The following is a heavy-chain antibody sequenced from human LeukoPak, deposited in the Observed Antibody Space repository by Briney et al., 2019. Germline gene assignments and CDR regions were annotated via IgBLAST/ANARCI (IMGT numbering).Heavy chain of an antibody. J-gene: IGHJ3*02. CDR1: GDSISSGDYY. V-gene: IGHV4-61*02. CDR3: ARSATDDAFDI. CDR2: IYTSGST. D-gene: IGHD1-26*01. Sequence: YPSETLSLTCTVSGDSISSGDYYWSWIRQPAGKGLEWIGRIYTSGSTNYNPSLKSRVTMSVDTSKNQFSLKLSSVTAADTAVYYCARSATDDAFDIWGQGTMVTVSS.